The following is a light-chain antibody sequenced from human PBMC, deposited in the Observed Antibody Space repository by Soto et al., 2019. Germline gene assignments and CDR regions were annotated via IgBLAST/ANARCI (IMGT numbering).Light chain of an antibody. V-gene: IGKV3-15*01. CDR2: GAS. J-gene: IGKJ1*01. CDR1: QSVSGN. Sequence: EIVMTQAPATLSVSPGERATLSCRASQSVSGNLAWYQQKPGQAPRLLIYGASTRATGIPARFSGSGSGTEFTLTISSLQSEDFAVYYCQQYNNWPRTFGQGTKVEIK. CDR3: QQYNNWPRT.